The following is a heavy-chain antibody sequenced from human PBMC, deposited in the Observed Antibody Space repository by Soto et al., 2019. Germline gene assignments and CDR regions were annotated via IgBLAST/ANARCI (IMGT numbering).Heavy chain of an antibody. V-gene: IGHV1-69*13. D-gene: IGHD3-3*01. CDR2: IIPIFGTA. J-gene: IGHJ6*02. CDR1: GYTFTSNV. Sequence: GASVKVTCKASGYTFTSNVSSWVRQAPGQGLEWMGGIIPIFGTANYAQKFQGRVTITADESTSTAYMELSSLRSEDTAVYYCASPLHAEWLTHYGMDVWGQGTTVTVSS. CDR3: ASPLHAEWLTHYGMDV.